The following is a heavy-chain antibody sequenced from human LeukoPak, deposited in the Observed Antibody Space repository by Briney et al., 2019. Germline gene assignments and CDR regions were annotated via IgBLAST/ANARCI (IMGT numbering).Heavy chain of an antibody. V-gene: IGHV3-21*04. CDR1: GFTFSSYW. Sequence: GGSLRLSCAASGFTFSSYWMSWVRQAPGQGLERVSSISSSSSYIYYADSVKGRFTISRDNAKNTLFLQMNSLRAEDTAVYYCARVLRYCSGGNCYSGGLGYMDVWGKGNTVTISS. J-gene: IGHJ6*03. CDR2: ISSSSSYI. CDR3: ARVLRYCSGGNCYSGGLGYMDV. D-gene: IGHD2-15*01.